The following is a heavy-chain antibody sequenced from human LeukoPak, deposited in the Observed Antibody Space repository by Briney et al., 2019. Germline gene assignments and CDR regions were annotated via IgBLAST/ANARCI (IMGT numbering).Heavy chain of an antibody. J-gene: IGHJ5*02. V-gene: IGHV4-39*07. CDR1: GGSISSSSYY. D-gene: IGHD6-13*01. CDR2: IYYSGST. CDR3: ARDSCPGGSSSCVSWFDP. Sequence: PSETLSLTCTVSGGSISSSSYYWGWIRQPPGKGLEWIGSIYYSGSTYYNPSLKSRVTISVDTSKNQFSLKLSSVTAADTAVYYCARDSCPGGSSSCVSWFDPWGQGTLVTVSS.